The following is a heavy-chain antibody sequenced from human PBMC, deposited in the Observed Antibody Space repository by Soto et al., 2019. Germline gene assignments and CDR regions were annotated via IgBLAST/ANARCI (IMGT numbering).Heavy chain of an antibody. J-gene: IGHJ4*02. CDR3: AADRANSNWPNFDY. V-gene: IGHV1-69*02. CDR1: GGSFSIYT. D-gene: IGHD6-13*01. CDR2: VLPFLDLT. Sequence: QVQLVQSGSEVKKPGSSVRVSCKTSGGSFSIYTFSWVRQAPGQGLEWMGRVLPFLDLTTYSQKFQGRVTITADKSTATAYLDLSSLTSEDTAVYYWAADRANSNWPNFDYWGQGTLVTVSS.